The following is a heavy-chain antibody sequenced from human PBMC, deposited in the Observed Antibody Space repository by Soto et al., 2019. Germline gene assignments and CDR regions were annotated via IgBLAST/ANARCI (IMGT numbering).Heavy chain of an antibody. CDR1: GYTFTSYG. CDR2: ISAYNGNT. CDR3: ARGSPAPPYGDYPDCFDP. Sequence: ASVKVSCKAAGYTFTSYGISWVRQAPGQGLEWMGWISAYNGNTNYAQKLQGRVTMTTDTSTSTAYMELRSLRSDDTAVYYCARGSPAPPYGDYPDCFDPCGQRTLVTVSS. V-gene: IGHV1-18*04. J-gene: IGHJ5*02. D-gene: IGHD4-17*01.